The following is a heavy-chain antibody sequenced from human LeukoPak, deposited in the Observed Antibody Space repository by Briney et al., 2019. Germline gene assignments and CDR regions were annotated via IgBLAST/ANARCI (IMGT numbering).Heavy chain of an antibody. D-gene: IGHD1-1*01. CDR3: AKLED. CDR2: ISGRGTST. J-gene: IGHJ4*02. CDR1: GLTFSSYG. Sequence: GGSLRLSCVASGLTFSSYGMSWVRQAPGKGLEWVSSISGRGTSTFYADSVKGRFTISRDNSKNTVYLQLSKLRVADTAVYYCAKLEDWGQGTLVAVSS. V-gene: IGHV3-23*05.